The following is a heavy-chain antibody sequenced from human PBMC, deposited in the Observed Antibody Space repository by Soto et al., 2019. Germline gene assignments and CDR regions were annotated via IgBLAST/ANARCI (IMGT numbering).Heavy chain of an antibody. CDR2: IYTGDTT. CDR1: GFTVSSNY. J-gene: IGHJ4*02. V-gene: IGHV3-53*01. Sequence: PGGSLRLSCAASGFTVSSNYMSSVRQAPGKGLEWVSLIYTGDTTFYADSVKGRFTISRDSSKNTLYLQMNSLRAEDTAVYYCATRIAAAGRYYFDYWGQGTLVTVSS. D-gene: IGHD6-13*01. CDR3: ATRIAAAGRYYFDY.